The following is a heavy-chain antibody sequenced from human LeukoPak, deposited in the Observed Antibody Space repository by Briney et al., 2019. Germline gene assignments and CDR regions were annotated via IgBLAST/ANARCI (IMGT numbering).Heavy chain of an antibody. CDR1: GGSISSYY. J-gene: IGHJ6*03. D-gene: IGHD4-17*01. CDR2: IYYSGST. Sequence: SETLSLTCTVSGGSISSYYWSWIRQPPGKGLEWIGYIYYSGSTNYNPSLKSRVTISVDTSKNQFSLKLSSVTAADTAVYYCASDYGDNYYYYYMDVWGKGTTVTVSS. CDR3: ASDYGDNYYYYYMDV. V-gene: IGHV4-59*01.